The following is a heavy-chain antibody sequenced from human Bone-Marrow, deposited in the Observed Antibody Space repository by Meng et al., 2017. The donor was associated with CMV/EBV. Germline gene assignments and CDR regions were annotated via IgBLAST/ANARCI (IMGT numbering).Heavy chain of an antibody. D-gene: IGHD3-16*01. V-gene: IGHV5-51*01. J-gene: IGHJ4*02. CDR3: ARHFGGGPFGTLFDY. Sequence: GESLKISCKGAGYSFTGYWIGWVRQMPEKGLEWMGSVYPGDSDTRYSPSFQGHVTISVDKSISTAYLQWSSLKASDTATYCCARHFGGGPFGTLFDYWGQGALVTVSS. CDR1: GYSFTGYW. CDR2: VYPGDSDT.